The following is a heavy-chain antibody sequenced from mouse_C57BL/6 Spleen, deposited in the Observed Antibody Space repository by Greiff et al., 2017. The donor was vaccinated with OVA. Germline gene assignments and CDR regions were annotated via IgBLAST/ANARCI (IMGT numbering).Heavy chain of an antibody. Sequence: QVQLQQPGTELVKPGASVKLSCKASGYTFTSYWMHWVKQRPGQGLEWIGNINPSNGGTNYNEKFKSKATLTVDKSSSTAYMQLSSLTSEDSAVYYCARRIYYGSSSYWYFDVWGTGTTVTVSS. D-gene: IGHD1-1*01. J-gene: IGHJ1*03. CDR1: GYTFTSYW. V-gene: IGHV1-53*01. CDR3: ARRIYYGSSSYWYFDV. CDR2: INPSNGGT.